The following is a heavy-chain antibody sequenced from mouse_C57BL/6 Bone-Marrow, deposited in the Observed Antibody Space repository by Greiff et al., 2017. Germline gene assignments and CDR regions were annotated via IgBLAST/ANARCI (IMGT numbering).Heavy chain of an antibody. D-gene: IGHD1-1*01. CDR3: ARRDSTVGDY. J-gene: IGHJ2*01. CDR2: IDPSDSYT. Sequence: QVQLQQPGAELVKPGASVKLSCKASGYTFTSYWMQWVKQRPGQGLEWIGEIDPSDSYTNYNQKFKGKATLTVDTSSSTAYMQLSSLTSEDSAVYYCARRDSTVGDYWGQGTTLTVSS. V-gene: IGHV1-50*01. CDR1: GYTFTSYW.